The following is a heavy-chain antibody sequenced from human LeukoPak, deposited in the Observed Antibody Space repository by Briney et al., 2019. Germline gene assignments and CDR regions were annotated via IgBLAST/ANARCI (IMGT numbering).Heavy chain of an antibody. D-gene: IGHD5-18*01. CDR2: ISGSGDNT. J-gene: IGHJ4*02. V-gene: IGHV3-23*01. CDR1: GFTFSSYA. Sequence: GGSLRLSCATSGFTFSSYAMTWVRQAPGKGLEWVSVISGSGDNTYYADSVKGRFTISRDNSKNTLYLQMNSLRAEDTAVYYCAKGLPGVTPFDYWGQGTLVTVSS. CDR3: AKGLPGVTPFDY.